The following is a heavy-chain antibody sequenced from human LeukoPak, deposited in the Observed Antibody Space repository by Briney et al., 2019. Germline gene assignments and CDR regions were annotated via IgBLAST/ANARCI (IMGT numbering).Heavy chain of an antibody. Sequence: GGSLRLSCAASGFTFNYAWMSWVRQVPGRGLEWVSSISSSGSYIYYADSVKGRFTISRDDTNNFLYLQMNSLRDEDTAIYYCARGPTRGVVTFAEYFQHWGQGALVTVSS. D-gene: IGHD2-21*02. CDR3: ARGPTRGVVTFAEYFQH. J-gene: IGHJ1*01. V-gene: IGHV3-21*01. CDR2: ISSSGSYI. CDR1: GFTFNYAW.